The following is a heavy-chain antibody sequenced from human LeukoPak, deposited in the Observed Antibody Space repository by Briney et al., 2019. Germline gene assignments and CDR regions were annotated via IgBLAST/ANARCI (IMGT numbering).Heavy chain of an antibody. D-gene: IGHD2-2*02. V-gene: IGHV3-23*01. Sequence: PGGSLRLSCAASGFTFNSYAMSWVRQAPGRGLEWVSTITGSGDITEYADSVKGRFTISRDSSKNTLYLQMNSLRAEDTAVYYCAKHGSSNSWYRFQHWGQGTLVTVSS. CDR2: ITGSGDIT. CDR3: AKHGSSNSWYRFQH. J-gene: IGHJ1*01. CDR1: GFTFNSYA.